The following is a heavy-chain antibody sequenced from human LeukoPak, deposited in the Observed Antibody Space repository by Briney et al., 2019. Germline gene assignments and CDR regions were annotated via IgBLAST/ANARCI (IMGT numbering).Heavy chain of an antibody. J-gene: IGHJ4*02. CDR3: AAHDYGDSHAPIDY. D-gene: IGHD4-17*01. V-gene: IGHV4-59*08. Sequence: PSETLSLTCTVSGGSISSYYWSWIRQPPGKGLEWIGYIYYSGSTNYNPSLKSRVTISVDTSKNQFSLKLSSVTAADTAVYYCAAHDYGDSHAPIDYWGQGTLVTVSS. CDR1: GGSISSYY. CDR2: IYYSGST.